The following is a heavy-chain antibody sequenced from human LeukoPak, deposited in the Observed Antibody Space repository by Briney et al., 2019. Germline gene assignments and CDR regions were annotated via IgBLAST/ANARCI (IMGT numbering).Heavy chain of an antibody. Sequence: SETLSLTCTVSGGSISSYYWSWIRQPPGKGLEWIGYIYYSGSTNYNPSLKSRVTISVDTSKNQFSLKLSSVTAADTAVYYCARVRAEYSTSPGFDYWGQGTLVTVSS. J-gene: IGHJ4*02. D-gene: IGHD6-6*01. CDR3: ARVRAEYSTSPGFDY. V-gene: IGHV4-59*01. CDR1: GGSISSYY. CDR2: IYYSGST.